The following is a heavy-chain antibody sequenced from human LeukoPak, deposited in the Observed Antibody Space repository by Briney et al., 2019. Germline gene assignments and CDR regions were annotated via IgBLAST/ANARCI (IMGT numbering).Heavy chain of an antibody. CDR2: IEGDGSEK. CDR1: GFTFSSFW. D-gene: IGHD6-19*01. V-gene: IGHV3-7*03. CDR3: AGGSGWLIDY. Sequence: PGVSLRLSCAASGFTFSSFWMNWVRHTLGKGLEWVANIEGDGSEKNYMDSVKGRFTISRDNAKKSLHLQMNSLRAEDTGVYYCAGGSGWLIDYWGQGTLVTVSS. J-gene: IGHJ4*02.